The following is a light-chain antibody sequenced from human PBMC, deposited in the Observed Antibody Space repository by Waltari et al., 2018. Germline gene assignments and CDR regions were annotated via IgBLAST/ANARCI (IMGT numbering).Light chain of an antibody. CDR2: GAS. CDR1: QSVSNNY. Sequence: EIVLTQSPGTLSLSPGERATLYCRASQSVSNNYLAWYQQKPGQAPRLLIYGASSRATGIPDRFSGSGSGTDFTLTISRLEPEDFAVYYCQPYDDSPPWTFGQGTKVEIK. J-gene: IGKJ1*01. CDR3: QPYDDSPPWT. V-gene: IGKV3-20*01.